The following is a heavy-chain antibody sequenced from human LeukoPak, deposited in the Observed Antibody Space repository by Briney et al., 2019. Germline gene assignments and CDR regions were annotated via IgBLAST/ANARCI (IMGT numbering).Heavy chain of an antibody. J-gene: IGHJ4*02. D-gene: IGHD4-17*01. CDR2: ISSSSYYI. CDR3: ARGHYGDYVLDY. Sequence: GGSLRLSCAASGFTFSSCSMNWVRQAPGKGLEWVSSISSSSYYIYYADSVKGRFTISRDNAKNSLYLQMNSLRAEDTAVYYCARGHYGDYVLDYWGQGTLVTVPS. V-gene: IGHV3-21*01. CDR1: GFTFSSCS.